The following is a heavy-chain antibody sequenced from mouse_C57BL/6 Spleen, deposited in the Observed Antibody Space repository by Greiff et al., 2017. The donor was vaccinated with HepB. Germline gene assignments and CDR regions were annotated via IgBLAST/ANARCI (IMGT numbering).Heavy chain of an antibody. Sequence: DVQLQESGGGLVQPGGSMKLSCAASGFTFSDAWMDWVRQSPEKGLEWVAEIRNKANNHATYYAESVKGRFTISRDDSKSSVYLQMNSLRAEDTGIYYCTTYYSNYGAMDYWGQGTSVTVSS. V-gene: IGHV6-6*01. J-gene: IGHJ4*01. CDR1: GFTFSDAW. CDR2: IRNKANNHAT. CDR3: TTYYSNYGAMDY. D-gene: IGHD2-5*01.